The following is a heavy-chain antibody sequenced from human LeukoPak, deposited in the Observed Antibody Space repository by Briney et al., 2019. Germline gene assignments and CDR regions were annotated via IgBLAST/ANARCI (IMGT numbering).Heavy chain of an antibody. J-gene: IGHJ5*02. Sequence: AGGSQRLPCATSGFSFNNYWMSWVRQAPGKGLEWVAKINQDGSERYYVDSVKGRFTISRDSAKKSLYLQMKSLRDEDTAVYYCAREVDDYVWGNYVHNRCDPGRQGTLVTVSS. CDR1: GFSFNNYW. V-gene: IGHV3-7*01. D-gene: IGHD3-16*01. CDR2: INQDGSER. CDR3: AREVDDYVWGNYVHNRCDP.